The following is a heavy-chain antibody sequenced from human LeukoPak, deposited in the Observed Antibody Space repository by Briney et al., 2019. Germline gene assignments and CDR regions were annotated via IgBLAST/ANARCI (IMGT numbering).Heavy chain of an antibody. CDR2: IQPDGNDK. CDR1: GFTFNNYG. Sequence: GGSLRLSCATSGFTFNNYGMPWVRQAPGKGLEWVALIQPDGNDKYYVDSVKGRFTVSRDNSKNTLYLQLNSLRAEDTAVYYCAKRDRVTEFDYWGQGTLVTVSS. CDR3: AKRDRVTEFDY. V-gene: IGHV3-30*02. D-gene: IGHD2-21*02. J-gene: IGHJ4*02.